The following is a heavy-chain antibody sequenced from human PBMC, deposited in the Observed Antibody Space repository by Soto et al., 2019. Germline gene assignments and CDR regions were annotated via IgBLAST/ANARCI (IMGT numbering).Heavy chain of an antibody. CDR1: GGTFSSYT. CDR3: ARGTYCGGDCYYDDY. D-gene: IGHD2-21*01. CDR2: IIPILGIA. Sequence: GASVKVSCKASGGTFSSYTISWVRQAPGQGLEWMGRIIPILGIANYAQKFQGRVTITADKSTSTAYMELSSLRSEDTAVYYCARGTYCGGDCYYDDYWGQGTLVTVSS. V-gene: IGHV1-69*02. J-gene: IGHJ4*02.